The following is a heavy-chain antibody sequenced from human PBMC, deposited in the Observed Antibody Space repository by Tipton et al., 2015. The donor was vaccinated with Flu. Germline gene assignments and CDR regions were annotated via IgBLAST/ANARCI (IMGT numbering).Heavy chain of an antibody. CDR1: GLTEF. V-gene: IGHV3-9*01. D-gene: IGHD3-16*01. CDR2: ISWNSGRI. J-gene: IGHJ6*02. Sequence: SLRLSCTASGLTEFMGWVRQAPGKGPEWVSGISWNSGRIGYADSVKGRFTISRDNAKNSLYLQMNSLRAEDTALYYCAKDLGPKRRGNYYYYGMDVWGQGTTVTVSS. CDR3: AKDLGPKRRGNYYYYGMDV.